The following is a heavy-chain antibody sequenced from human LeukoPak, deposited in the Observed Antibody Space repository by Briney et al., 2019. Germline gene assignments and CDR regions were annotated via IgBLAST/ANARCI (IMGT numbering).Heavy chain of an antibody. V-gene: IGHV4-34*01. CDR1: GGSFSGYY. Sequence: SETLFLTCAVYGGSFSGYYWSWIRQPPGKGLEWIGEINHSGSTNYNPSLKSRVTISVDTSKNQFSLKLSSVTAADTAVYYCARARYNSNTYYYGSGSYYLAWFDPWGQGTLVTVSS. CDR2: INHSGST. J-gene: IGHJ5*02. CDR3: ARARYNSNTYYYGSGSYYLAWFDP. D-gene: IGHD3-10*01.